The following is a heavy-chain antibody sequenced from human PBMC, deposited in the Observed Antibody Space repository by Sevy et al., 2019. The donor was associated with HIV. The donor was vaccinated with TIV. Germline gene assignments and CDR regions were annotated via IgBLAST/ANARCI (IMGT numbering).Heavy chain of an antibody. Sequence: ASVKVSCKASGYTFASYGISWVRQAPGQGLEWMGWISAYNGNTNCAQKLQGRVTMTTYTSTSTAYMELRSLRSDDTAVYYCARVVAVVAATEAGGWFDPWGQGTLVTVSS. V-gene: IGHV1-18*01. CDR3: ARVVAVVAATEAGGWFDP. J-gene: IGHJ5*02. D-gene: IGHD2-15*01. CDR1: GYTFASYG. CDR2: ISAYNGNT.